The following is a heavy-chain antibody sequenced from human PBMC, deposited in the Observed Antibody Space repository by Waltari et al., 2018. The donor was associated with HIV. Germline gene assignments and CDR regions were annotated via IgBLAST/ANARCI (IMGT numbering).Heavy chain of an antibody. CDR3: SRDTFGEYDY. CDR1: GFSVPSYW. J-gene: IGHJ4*02. V-gene: IGHV3-74*01. D-gene: IGHD3-10*01. Sequence: EVQLVQSGGGFIKPGGSLRLSCAASGFSVPSYWMHWVRQSPGKGLVLVCRMNIDGRTMDYADDVKGRFTISRDSAKNTLSLEMNSRREEDTAVYYCSRDTFGEYDYWGQGTLVTVSS. CDR2: MNIDGRTM.